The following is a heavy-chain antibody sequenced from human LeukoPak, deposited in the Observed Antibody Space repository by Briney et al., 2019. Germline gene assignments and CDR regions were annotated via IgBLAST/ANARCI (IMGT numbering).Heavy chain of an antibody. J-gene: IGHJ3*02. CDR1: GFTFSSYA. CDR3: ERSGGWAYGDYDGFIAFDI. CDR2: ISSNGGST. Sequence: GGSLRLSCAASGFTFSSYAMHWVRQAPGKGLEYVSAISSNGGSTYYANSVKGRFTISRDNSKNTLYLQVGSLRAEDMAVYYCERSGGWAYGDYDGFIAFDIWGQGTMVTVSS. V-gene: IGHV3-64*01. D-gene: IGHD4-17*01.